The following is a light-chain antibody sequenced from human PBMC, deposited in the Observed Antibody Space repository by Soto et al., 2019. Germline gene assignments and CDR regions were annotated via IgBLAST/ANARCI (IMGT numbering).Light chain of an antibody. J-gene: IGKJ1*01. Sequence: EIVLTQSPGTLSLSPGERAILSCRASQSVSSDSLAWYRQKPGQAPRLLVYDASSRDTGIPDRFSGSGSGTDFTLTISRLEPEDFAVYYCQQYGSAPRTFGQGTKVEIK. CDR2: DAS. CDR3: QQYGSAPRT. CDR1: QSVSSDS. V-gene: IGKV3-20*01.